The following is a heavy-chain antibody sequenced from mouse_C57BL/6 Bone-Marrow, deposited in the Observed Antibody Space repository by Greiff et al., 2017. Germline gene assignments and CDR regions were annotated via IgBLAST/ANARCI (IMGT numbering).Heavy chain of an antibody. Sequence: EVQLVESGGGLVKPGGSLKLSCAASGFTFSSYAMSWVRQTPEKRLEWVATISDGGSYTYYPDNVKGRFTISRDNAKNNLYLQRSHLKSEDTAMYYCAREGNYDYYAMDYWGQGTSVTVSS. V-gene: IGHV5-4*01. D-gene: IGHD2-1*01. CDR2: ISDGGSYT. CDR1: GFTFSSYA. J-gene: IGHJ4*01. CDR3: AREGNYDYYAMDY.